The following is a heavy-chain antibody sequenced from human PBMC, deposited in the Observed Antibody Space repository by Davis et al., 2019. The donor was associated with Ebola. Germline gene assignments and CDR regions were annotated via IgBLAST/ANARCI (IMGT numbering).Heavy chain of an antibody. CDR2: IKSKTDGGTT. J-gene: IGHJ4*02. V-gene: IGHV3-15*07. D-gene: IGHD5-18*01. CDR1: GFTFSNAW. Sequence: GESLKIPCAASGFTFSNAWMNRVRQAQGKGLEWVGRIKSKTDGGTTDYAAPVKGRFTISRDNSKNTLYLQMNSLRAEDTAVYYCAREMGGDSYDYWGQGTLVTVSS. CDR3: AREMGGDSYDY.